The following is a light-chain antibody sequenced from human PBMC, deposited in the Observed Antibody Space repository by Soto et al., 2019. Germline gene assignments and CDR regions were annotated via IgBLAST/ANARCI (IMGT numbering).Light chain of an antibody. CDR3: SSYTPSSTHVV. CDR1: SSDVGSYNY. V-gene: IGLV2-14*01. CDR2: DVS. J-gene: IGLJ2*01. Sequence: QSALTQPASVSGSPGQSITISCTGTSSDVGSYNYVSWYQQYPGKAPKLMIYDVSNRPSGVSYRFSGSKSGNTASLTISGLQAVDEADFYCSSYTPSSTHVVFGGGTKLTV.